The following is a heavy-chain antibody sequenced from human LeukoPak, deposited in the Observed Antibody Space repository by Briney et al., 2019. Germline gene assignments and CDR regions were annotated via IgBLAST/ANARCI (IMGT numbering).Heavy chain of an antibody. Sequence: GGSLRLSCAASGFTFSNAWMNWVRQAPGKGLEWVSSISSSSSYIYYADSVKGRFTISRDNAKNSLYLQMNSLRAEDTAVYYCARAMYSGSYSGAFDIWGQGTMVTVSS. CDR3: ARAMYSGSYSGAFDI. D-gene: IGHD1-26*01. V-gene: IGHV3-21*01. CDR1: GFTFSNAW. CDR2: ISSSSSYI. J-gene: IGHJ3*02.